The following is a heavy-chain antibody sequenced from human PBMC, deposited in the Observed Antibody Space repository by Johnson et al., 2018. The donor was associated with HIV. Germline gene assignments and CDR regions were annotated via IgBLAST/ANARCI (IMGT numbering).Heavy chain of an antibody. CDR1: GFTFSSYG. CDR2: IRYDGSNK. CDR3: AKDRYYVWGSYRQPLGNGEGLWAFDI. D-gene: IGHD3-16*02. V-gene: IGHV3-30*02. Sequence: QVQLVESGGGVVQPGRSLRLSCAASGFTFSSYGMHWVRQAPGKGLEWVAFIRYDGSNKYYADSVKGRFTISRTHSKKTRYLQMNSLSAEDTAVYYCAKDRYYVWGSYRQPLGNGEGLWAFDIWGQGTRVTVSS. J-gene: IGHJ3*02.